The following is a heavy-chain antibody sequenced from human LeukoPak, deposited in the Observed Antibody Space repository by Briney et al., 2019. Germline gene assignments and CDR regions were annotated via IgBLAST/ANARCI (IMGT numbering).Heavy chain of an antibody. V-gene: IGHV4-59*01. Sequence: SETLSFTCTGSGGSISSYYWSWIRQPPGKGLEWFGYIYYSGSTNYNPSLESRVTISVDTSKNQFSLKLSSVTAADTAVYYCARDLWAQGVHTSWGQGTLVTVSS. CDR1: GGSISSYY. J-gene: IGHJ5*02. CDR2: IYYSGST. CDR3: ARDLWAQGVHTS. D-gene: IGHD3-10*01.